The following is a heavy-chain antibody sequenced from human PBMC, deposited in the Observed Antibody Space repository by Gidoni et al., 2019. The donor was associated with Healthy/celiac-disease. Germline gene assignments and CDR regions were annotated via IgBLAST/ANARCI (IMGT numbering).Heavy chain of an antibody. CDR2: INHSGST. J-gene: IGHJ5*02. Sequence: QVQLQQWGAGLLKPSETLSLTCAVYGGSFSGYYWSWIRQPPGKGLEWIGEINHSGSTNYNPSLKSRVTISVDTSKNQFSLKLSSVTAADTAVYYCARGRRYGVFNDYSNQRVQAPKYNWFDPWGQGTLVTVSS. V-gene: IGHV4-34*01. CDR1: GGSFSGYY. D-gene: IGHD4-4*01. CDR3: ARGRRYGVFNDYSNQRVQAPKYNWFDP.